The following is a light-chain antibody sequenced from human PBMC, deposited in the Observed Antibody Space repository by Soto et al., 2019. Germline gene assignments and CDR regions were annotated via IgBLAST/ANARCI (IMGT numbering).Light chain of an antibody. CDR3: SSYASGNIYV. J-gene: IGLJ1*01. V-gene: IGLV2-8*01. CDR2: AVN. Sequence: QSALTQPPSASGSPGQSVTISCTGTSSDVGPYKYVSWYQQHPGKAPKLIIYAVNQRPSGVPDRFSGSKSGNTASLTVSGLQAEDEADCYCSSYASGNIYVFGTGTKVTVL. CDR1: SSDVGPYKY.